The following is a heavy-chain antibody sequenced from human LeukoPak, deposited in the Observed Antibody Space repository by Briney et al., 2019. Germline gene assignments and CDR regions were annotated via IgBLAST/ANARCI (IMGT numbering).Heavy chain of an antibody. J-gene: IGHJ4*02. Sequence: PGGSLRLSCAASGFTFSSYGMHWVRQAPGKGLEWVAVISYDGSNKYYADSVKGRFTISRDNSKNTLYLQMNSLRAEDTAVYYCAKGIKWYYYDSSGYYYERYFDYWGQGTLVTVSS. V-gene: IGHV3-30*18. CDR3: AKGIKWYYYDSSGYYYERYFDY. CDR1: GFTFSSYG. D-gene: IGHD3-22*01. CDR2: ISYDGSNK.